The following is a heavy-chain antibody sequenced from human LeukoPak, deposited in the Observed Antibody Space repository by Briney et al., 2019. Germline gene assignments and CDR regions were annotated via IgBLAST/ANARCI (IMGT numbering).Heavy chain of an antibody. CDR1: GFTFSSYA. J-gene: IGHJ4*02. CDR2: ISGGGGST. V-gene: IGHV3-23*01. D-gene: IGHD6-6*01. CDR3: AKHSGSNHFDY. Sequence: GGSLRLSCAASGFTFSSYAMSWVRQAPGKGLEWVSAISGGGGSTYYADSVKGRFTISRDNSKNTLYLQMNSLRAEDTAIYYCAKHSGSNHFDYWGQGTLVTVSS.